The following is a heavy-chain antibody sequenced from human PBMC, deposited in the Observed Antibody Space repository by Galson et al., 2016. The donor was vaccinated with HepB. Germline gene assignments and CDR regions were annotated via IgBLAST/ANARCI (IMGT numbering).Heavy chain of an antibody. D-gene: IGHD2-8*02. CDR3: ARIPWAISTGRCRVDY. Sequence: SVKVSCKASGYTFTDYYMQWVRQAPGQGLEWMGWINPNSGVTNSAQKFQGRVTMTRDTSISTAYMELSSLTSDDTAVYYCARIPWAISTGRCRVDYWGQGTLVTVSS. CDR1: GYTFTDYY. CDR2: INPNSGVT. J-gene: IGHJ4*02. V-gene: IGHV1-2*02.